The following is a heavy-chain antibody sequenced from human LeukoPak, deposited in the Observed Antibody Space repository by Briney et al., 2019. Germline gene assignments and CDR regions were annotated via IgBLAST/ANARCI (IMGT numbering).Heavy chain of an antibody. J-gene: IGHJ6*02. CDR2: IYYSGST. Sequence: KASETLSLTCTVSGGSISSYYWSWIRQPPGKGLEWIGYIYYSGSTNYNPSLKSRVTISVDTSKNQFSLKLSSVTAADTAVYYCARVPPLYSSHSGMDVWGQGTTVTVSS. D-gene: IGHD6-13*01. CDR3: ARVPPLYSSHSGMDV. CDR1: GGSISSYY. V-gene: IGHV4-59*01.